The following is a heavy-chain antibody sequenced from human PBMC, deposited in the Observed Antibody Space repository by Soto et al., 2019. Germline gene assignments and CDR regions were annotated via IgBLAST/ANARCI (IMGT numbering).Heavy chain of an antibody. J-gene: IGHJ4*02. D-gene: IGHD2-2*01. V-gene: IGHV3-7*01. Sequence: GGSLILSCAASGFTFSSYWMSWVRQAPGKGLEWVANIKQDGSEKYYVDSVKGRFTISRDNAKNSLYLQMNSLRAEDTAVYYCARAPPLGYCISTSCSNFDYWGQGTLVTVSS. CDR3: ARAPPLGYCISTSCSNFDY. CDR2: IKQDGSEK. CDR1: GFTFSSYW.